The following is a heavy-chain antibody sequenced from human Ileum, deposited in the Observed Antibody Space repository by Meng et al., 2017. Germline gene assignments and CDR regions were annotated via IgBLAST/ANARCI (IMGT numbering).Heavy chain of an antibody. Sequence: QVQLQGSGPRRGKPSGTLSLTCAVSGTWWSWVRQPPGKGLEWIGEIFQSGRTNYNPSLKSRVTISIDKSKSQISLQLSAVTAADTAVYSCATSNDRDVYYLGYWGQGTLVTVSS. CDR2: IFQSGRT. CDR3: ATSNDRDVYYLGY. CDR1: GTW. J-gene: IGHJ4*02. D-gene: IGHD3-22*01. V-gene: IGHV4-4*02.